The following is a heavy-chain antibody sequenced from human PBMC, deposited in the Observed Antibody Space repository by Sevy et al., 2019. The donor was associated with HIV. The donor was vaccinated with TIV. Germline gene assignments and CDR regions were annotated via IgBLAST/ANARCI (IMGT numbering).Heavy chain of an antibody. J-gene: IGHJ3*02. D-gene: IGHD2-8*02. CDR2: IYYSGST. CDR3: AGTRTWYAFDI. Sequence: SETLSLTCTVSGGSISSYYWSWIRQPPGKGLEWIGYIYYSGSTNYNPSLKSRVTISVDTSKNQFSLKLSSVTAADTTVYYCAGTRTWYAFDIWGQGTMVTVSS. CDR1: GGSISSYY. V-gene: IGHV4-59*01.